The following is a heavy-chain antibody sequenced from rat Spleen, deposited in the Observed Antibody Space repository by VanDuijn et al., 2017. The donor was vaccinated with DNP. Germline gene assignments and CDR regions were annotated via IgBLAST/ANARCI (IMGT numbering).Heavy chain of an antibody. CDR2: ITSSGVST. Sequence: EVQLVESGGDLVQPGRSLKLSCVASGFTFNKYWLTWIRQVPGKGLEWVASITSSGVSTYYPDSVKGRFTISRDNAKNTLYLRMNSLRSEDTATYYCARRDYSSYLYGYWGQGVMVTVSS. V-gene: IGHV5-31*01. CDR3: ARRDYSSYLYGY. D-gene: IGHD1-2*01. J-gene: IGHJ2*01. CDR1: GFTFNKYW.